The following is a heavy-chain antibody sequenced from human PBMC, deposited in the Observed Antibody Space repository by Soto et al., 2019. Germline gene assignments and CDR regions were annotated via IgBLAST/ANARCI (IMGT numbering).Heavy chain of an antibody. V-gene: IGHV3-43*01. CDR2: ITWGSEIT. CDR1: GFAFPDYN. D-gene: IGHD6-6*01. CDR3: VKDEVPYSASSGARLWFDP. Sequence: VQLVESGGVLVQPGGSLRLSCAASGFAFPDYNLHWVRQGPGKGLEWVSLITWGSEITNYPPSVKGRFTISRDNNKNSLYLQMNSLRIEDTALYYCVKDEVPYSASSGARLWFDPWGQGTLVTVSS. J-gene: IGHJ5*02.